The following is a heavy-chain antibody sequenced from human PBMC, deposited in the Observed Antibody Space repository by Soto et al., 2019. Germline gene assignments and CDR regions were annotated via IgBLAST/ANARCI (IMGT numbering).Heavy chain of an antibody. CDR1: GFTFSSYA. Sequence: GGSLRLSCAASGFTFSSYAMSWVRQAPGKGLEWVSAISGSGGSTYYADSVKGRFTISRDNSKNTLFLQMNSLRAEDTAIYYCAKGGSYYYDSSGYYANWGQGTLVTVSS. J-gene: IGHJ4*02. V-gene: IGHV3-23*01. D-gene: IGHD3-22*01. CDR3: AKGGSYYYDSSGYYAN. CDR2: ISGSGGST.